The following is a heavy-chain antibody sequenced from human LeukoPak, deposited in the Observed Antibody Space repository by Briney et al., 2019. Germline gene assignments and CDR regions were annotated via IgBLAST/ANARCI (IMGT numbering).Heavy chain of an antibody. D-gene: IGHD1-26*01. CDR3: VRHGSGRNYFDPLDF. CDR1: GFIFDDFA. V-gene: IGHV3-30*02. Sequence: GGSLRLSCAASGFIFDDFAMHWVRQAPGKGLEWVAYCRHDGTDEHYADAVSGRFTISRDNSKSTLWLQMYSLKVEDTAVYYCVRHGSGRNYFDPLDFWGQGTLVTVSS. J-gene: IGHJ4*02. CDR2: CRHDGTDE.